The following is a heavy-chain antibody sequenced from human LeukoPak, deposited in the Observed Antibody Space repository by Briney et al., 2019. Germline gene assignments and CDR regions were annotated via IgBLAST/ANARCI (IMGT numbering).Heavy chain of an antibody. V-gene: IGHV3-23*05. Sequence: PGGSLRLSCEASGFTFSAYAMTWVRQAPGKGLEWVSSIGSDNKPHYSESVKGRFAISRDNSKNTLFLQLNSLRAEDTAVYYCGRAMEVYQLLPDYWGQGTLVTVSS. CDR2: IGSDNKP. CDR3: GRAMEVYQLLPDY. J-gene: IGHJ4*02. D-gene: IGHD2-2*01. CDR1: GFTFSAYA.